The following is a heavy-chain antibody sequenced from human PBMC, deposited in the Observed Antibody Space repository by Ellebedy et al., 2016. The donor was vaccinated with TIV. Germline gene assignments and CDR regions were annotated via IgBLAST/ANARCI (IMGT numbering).Heavy chain of an antibody. J-gene: IGHJ4*02. Sequence: PGGSLRLSCAASGFTFSSYWMSWVRQAPGKGLEWVANIKQDGSEKYYVDSVKGRFTISRDNSKNTLYLQMNSLRAEDTAVYYCARTLNSGSYIGLDYWGQGTLVTVSS. V-gene: IGHV3-7*01. D-gene: IGHD1-26*01. CDR1: GFTFSSYW. CDR2: IKQDGSEK. CDR3: ARTLNSGSYIGLDY.